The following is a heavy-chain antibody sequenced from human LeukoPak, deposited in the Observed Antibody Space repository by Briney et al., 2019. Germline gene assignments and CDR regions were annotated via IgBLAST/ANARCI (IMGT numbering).Heavy chain of an antibody. CDR2: ISYDGSNK. CDR3: VSFYETY. J-gene: IGHJ4*02. CDR1: GFTFSSYG. Sequence: GGSLRLSCAASGFTFSSYGMHWVRQAPGKGLEWVAVISYDGSNKYYADSVKGRFTISRDNSKNTLYLQMNSLRAEDTAVYYCVSFYETYWGRGTLDTVSS. D-gene: IGHD2/OR15-2a*01. V-gene: IGHV3-30*03.